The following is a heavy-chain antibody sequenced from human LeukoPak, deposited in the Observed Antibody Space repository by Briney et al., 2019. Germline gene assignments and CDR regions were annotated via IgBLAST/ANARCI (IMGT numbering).Heavy chain of an antibody. CDR1: GGSISSGDYY. D-gene: IGHD6-19*01. J-gene: IGHJ5*02. CDR2: IYYSGST. CDR3: AAESERWLVRT. V-gene: IGHV4-61*03. Sequence: SQTLSLTCTVSGGSISSGDYYWSWIRQPPGKGLEWIGYIYYSGSTNYNPSLESRVTISIDTSKNHFSLKLSSVTAADTAVYYCAAESERWLVRTWGQGTLVTVSS.